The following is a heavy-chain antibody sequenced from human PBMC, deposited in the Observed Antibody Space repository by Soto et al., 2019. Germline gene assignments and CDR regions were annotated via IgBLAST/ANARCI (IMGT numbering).Heavy chain of an antibody. CDR3: LGGSSSSN. D-gene: IGHD6-13*01. J-gene: IGHJ4*02. Sequence: QVQLVQSGAEVKKPGSSVKVSCKASGGTFSSYTVSWVRQAPGQGLEWMGRIIPILGIASYAQKFQGRVTITADKSTSTAYMELSSLRSEDTAVYYCLGGSSSSNWGQGTLVTVSS. CDR2: IIPILGIA. CDR1: GGTFSSYT. V-gene: IGHV1-69*02.